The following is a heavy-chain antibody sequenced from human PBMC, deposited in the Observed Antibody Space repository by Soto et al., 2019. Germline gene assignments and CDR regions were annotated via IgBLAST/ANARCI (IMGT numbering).Heavy chain of an antibody. CDR2: IYRTGHT. D-gene: IGHD1-1*01. CDR1: ECSSNRGLYS. CDR3: ASENWYVFDH. J-gene: IGHJ4*02. V-gene: IGHV4-30-2*01. Sequence: SETLSPTCTVSECSSNRGLYSLSWIRQTPGKGLEWLAYIYRTGHTIYNPSLNSRATISLDEPNNSLYLQMNSLRAEDTALYYCASENWYVFDHWGQGTQVTFSS.